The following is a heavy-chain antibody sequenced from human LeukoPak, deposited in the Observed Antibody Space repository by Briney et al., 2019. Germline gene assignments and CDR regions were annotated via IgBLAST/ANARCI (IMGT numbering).Heavy chain of an antibody. CDR1: GFTFSNYA. CDR2: ISGSSDTT. D-gene: IGHD1-26*01. CDR3: AKSGTFFLYYFDY. V-gene: IGHV3-23*01. J-gene: IGHJ4*02. Sequence: PGGPLRLSCAASGFTFSNYAVSWVRQAPGKGLEWVSGISGSSDTTYYADAVKGRFTISRDNSKNTLYLHMSSLRAEDTAVYYCAKSGTFFLYYFDYWGQGTLVTVSS.